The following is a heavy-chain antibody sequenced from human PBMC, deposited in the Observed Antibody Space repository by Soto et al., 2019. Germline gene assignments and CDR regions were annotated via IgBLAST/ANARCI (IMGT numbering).Heavy chain of an antibody. CDR3: FIDYYGDYITYFYY. J-gene: IGHJ4*01. CDR2: ISYDGSNK. Sequence: PGGSLRLSCAASGFTFSSYDMHWVRQAPGKGLEWVAVISYDGSNKYYADSVKGRFTISRDNSKNTLYLQMNSLRAEDTAVYYCFIDYYGDYITYFYYLAQRTSVTVSA. V-gene: IGHV3-30*03. CDR1: GFTFSSYD. D-gene: IGHD4-17*01.